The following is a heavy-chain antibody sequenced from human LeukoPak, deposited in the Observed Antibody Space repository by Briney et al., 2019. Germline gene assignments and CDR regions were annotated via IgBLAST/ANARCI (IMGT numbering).Heavy chain of an antibody. CDR1: GFTFSSYG. CDR3: ATGEQYFDY. CDR2: ISYDGSNK. J-gene: IGHJ4*02. Sequence: GGSLRLSCAASGFTFSSYGMHWVRQAPGKGLEWVAVISYDGSNKYYADSVKGRFTISRDNSKNTLYLQMNSLRAEDTAVYYCATGEQYFDYWGQGTLVTVSS. D-gene: IGHD6-19*01. V-gene: IGHV3-30*03.